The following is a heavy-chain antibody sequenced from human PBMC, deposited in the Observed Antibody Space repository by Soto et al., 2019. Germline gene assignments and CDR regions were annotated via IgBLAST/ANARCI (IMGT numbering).Heavy chain of an antibody. J-gene: IGHJ3*02. CDR2: IYYSGST. CDR3: ASSGQQLVRDAFDI. D-gene: IGHD6-13*01. V-gene: IGHV4-31*03. Sequence: PSETLSLTCTVSGGSISSGGYYWSWIRQHPGKGLEWIGYIYYSGSTYYNPSLKSRVTISVDTSKNQFSLKLSSVTAADTAVYHCASSGQQLVRDAFDIWGQGTMVTVSS. CDR1: GGSISSGGYY.